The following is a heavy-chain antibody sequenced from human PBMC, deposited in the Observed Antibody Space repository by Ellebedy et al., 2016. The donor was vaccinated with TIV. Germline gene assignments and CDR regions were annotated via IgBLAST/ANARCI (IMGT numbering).Heavy chain of an antibody. CDR1: GGSISSYD. V-gene: IGHV4-4*07. D-gene: IGHD1-26*01. CDR2: IYTSGST. Sequence: MPSETLSLTCTVSGGSISSYDWSWIRQPAGKGLEWSGRIYTSGSTNYNPSLESRVTLSLETSKSQFSLKLTSVTAADTAVYYCARGPGAATEETYNIWGQGTLVTVSS. CDR3: ARGPGAATEETYNI. J-gene: IGHJ3*02.